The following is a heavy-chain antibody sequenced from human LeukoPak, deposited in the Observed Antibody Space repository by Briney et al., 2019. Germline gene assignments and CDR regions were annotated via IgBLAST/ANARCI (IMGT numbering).Heavy chain of an antibody. CDR2: ISAYNGDT. Sequence: ASVKGSCKASGYTFSSYGISWVRQAPGQGLEWMGWISAYNGDTNYAHKLQGRVTMTTDTSTSTAYMELRSLRSDDTAVYYCARDRPLIAARPLAQKPFDYWGQGTLVTVSS. D-gene: IGHD6-6*01. CDR1: GYTFSSYG. J-gene: IGHJ4*02. V-gene: IGHV1-18*01. CDR3: ARDRPLIAARPLAQKPFDY.